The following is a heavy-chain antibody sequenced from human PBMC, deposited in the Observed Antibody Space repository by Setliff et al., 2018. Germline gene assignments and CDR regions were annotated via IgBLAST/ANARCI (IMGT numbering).Heavy chain of an antibody. CDR3: ARDHYDYYDSRQAFDI. D-gene: IGHD3-22*01. Sequence: SETLSPTCAVSGYSISSGYYWSWIRQPAGKGLEWIGRIYSRGSTNYNPSLKSRVTVSLDASKNQLSLKLSSVTAADAAVYYCARDHYDYYDSRQAFDIWGQGTMVTVSS. J-gene: IGHJ3*02. V-gene: IGHV4-4*07. CDR2: IYSRGST. CDR1: GYSISSGYY.